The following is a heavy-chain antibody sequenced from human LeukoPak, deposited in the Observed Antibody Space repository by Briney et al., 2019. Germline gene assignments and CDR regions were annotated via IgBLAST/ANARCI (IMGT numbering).Heavy chain of an antibody. J-gene: IGHJ5*02. Sequence: GGSLRLSCAASGFSFSDFYMSWIRQAPGKGLEWVSYISSSGITMYYADSVRGRFTISRDNAKNSLYLQMNSLRAEDTAVYYCARDRKGHIVVTPDWLDPWGQGTLVTVSS. CDR2: ISSSGITM. D-gene: IGHD3-22*01. V-gene: IGHV3-11*01. CDR3: ARDRKGHIVVTPDWLDP. CDR1: GFSFSDFY.